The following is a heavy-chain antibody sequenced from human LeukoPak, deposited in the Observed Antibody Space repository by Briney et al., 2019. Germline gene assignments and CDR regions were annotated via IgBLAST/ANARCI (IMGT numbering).Heavy chain of an antibody. CDR1: GFTFSSYS. CDR3: ARDPTEDYYDSSGYNAFDI. V-gene: IGHV3-48*01. CDR2: ISSSSGNI. J-gene: IGHJ3*02. D-gene: IGHD3-22*01. Sequence: PGGSLRLSCAASGFTFSSYSMNWVRQAPGKGLEWVSYISSSSGNIYYADSVKGRFTISRDNSKNTLYLQMNSLRAEDTAVYYCARDPTEDYYDSSGYNAFDIWGQGTMVTVSS.